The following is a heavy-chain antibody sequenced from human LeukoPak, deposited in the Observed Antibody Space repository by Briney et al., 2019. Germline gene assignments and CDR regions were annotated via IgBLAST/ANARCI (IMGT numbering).Heavy chain of an antibody. CDR1: GGSISSSSYY. CDR3: ARDLMVRGVMDRHNWFDP. Sequence: SETLSLTCTVSGGSISSSSYYWGWIRQPPGKGLEWIGSIYYSGSTYYNPSLKSRVTISVDTSKNQSSLKLSSVTAADTAVYYCARDLMVRGVMDRHNWFDPWGQGTLVTVSS. V-gene: IGHV4-39*07. D-gene: IGHD3-10*01. CDR2: IYYSGST. J-gene: IGHJ5*02.